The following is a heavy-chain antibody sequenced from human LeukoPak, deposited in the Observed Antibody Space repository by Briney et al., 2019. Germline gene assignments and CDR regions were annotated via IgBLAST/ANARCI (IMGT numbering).Heavy chain of an antibody. D-gene: IGHD3-22*01. CDR2: IIPIFGTA. CDR3: AMYYYDSSGYYYVSLDY. J-gene: IGHJ4*02. CDR1: GGTFSSYA. V-gene: IGHV1-69*05. Sequence: ASVKVSCKASGGTFSSYAISWVRQAPGQGLEWMGRIIPIFGTANYAQKFQGRVTITTDESTSTAYMELSSLRSEDTAVYYRAMYYYDSSGYYYVSLDYWGQGTLVTVSS.